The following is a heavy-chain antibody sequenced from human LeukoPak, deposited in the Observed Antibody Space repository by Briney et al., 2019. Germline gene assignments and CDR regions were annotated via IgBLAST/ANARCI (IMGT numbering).Heavy chain of an antibody. Sequence: GGSLRLSCAASEFTFVRYAMNWVRQAPGKGLEWVSYISSSSFKIGYADSVKGRFTISRDNSKNSLYLQMDSLRVEDTAVCYCVRDPSYGSSWYYYMDVWGKGTTVTVSS. CDR2: ISSSSFKI. CDR3: VRDPSYGSSWYYYMDV. D-gene: IGHD6-13*01. V-gene: IGHV3-48*04. J-gene: IGHJ6*03. CDR1: EFTFVRYA.